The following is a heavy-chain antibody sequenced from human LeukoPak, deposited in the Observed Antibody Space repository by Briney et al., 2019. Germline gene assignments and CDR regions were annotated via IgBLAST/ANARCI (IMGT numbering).Heavy chain of an antibody. Sequence: PGGSLRLSCTVSGFNFHYYWMSWVRQAPGKGLGWVANIKEDGSEKYYVDSVRGRFTISRDNGKNSLYLQMNSLRAEDTAVYYCARDSSFSTPSNFDYWGQGTLVTVSS. CDR1: GFNFHYYW. V-gene: IGHV3-7*01. J-gene: IGHJ4*02. CDR2: IKEDGSEK. D-gene: IGHD2-15*01. CDR3: ARDSSFSTPSNFDY.